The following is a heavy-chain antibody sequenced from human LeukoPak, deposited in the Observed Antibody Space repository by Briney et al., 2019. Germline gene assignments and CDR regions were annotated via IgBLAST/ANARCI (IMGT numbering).Heavy chain of an antibody. CDR2: IYYSGST. D-gene: IGHD4-17*01. J-gene: IGHJ4*02. CDR1: GASISSGSNY. V-gene: IGHV4-39*01. CDR3: ARVSGYGDYFDY. Sequence: PSETLSLTCSVSGASISSGSNYWGWIRQPPGKTLEWIGSIYYSGSTYYNPSLKSRVTISVDTSKNQFSLKLSSVTAADTAVYYCARVSGYGDYFDYWGQGTLVTVSS.